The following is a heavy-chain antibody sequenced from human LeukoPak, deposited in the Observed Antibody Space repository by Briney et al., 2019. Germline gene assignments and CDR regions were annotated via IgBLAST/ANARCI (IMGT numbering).Heavy chain of an antibody. Sequence: SETLSLTCAVYGGSFSGYYWSWIRQPPGKGLEWIGEINHSGSTNYNPSLKSRVTISVDTSKSQFSLTLTSVTAADTALYYCARAGRWEGRPHAFDIWGQGTMVTVSS. CDR2: INHSGST. CDR3: ARAGRWEGRPHAFDI. V-gene: IGHV4-34*01. D-gene: IGHD1-26*01. CDR1: GGSFSGYY. J-gene: IGHJ3*02.